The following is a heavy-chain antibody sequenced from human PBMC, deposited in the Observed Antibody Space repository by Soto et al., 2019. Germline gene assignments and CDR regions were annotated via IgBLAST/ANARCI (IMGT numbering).Heavy chain of an antibody. D-gene: IGHD3-10*01. CDR2: IYSGGYT. CDR1: GFTVSNNY. CDR3: ATQRGGGGY. J-gene: IGHJ4*02. Sequence: EVQLVESGGGLIQPGGSLRLSCAVSGFTVSNNYMSWVRQAPGKGLEGVSVIYSGGYTAYGDSVKGRFTISRDNSKNTLFLQINSRGAADAAVYFWATQRGGGGYWGQGTLVTVSS. V-gene: IGHV3-53*01.